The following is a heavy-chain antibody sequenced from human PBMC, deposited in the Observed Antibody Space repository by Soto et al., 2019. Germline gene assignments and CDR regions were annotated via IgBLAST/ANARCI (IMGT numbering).Heavy chain of an antibody. CDR2: IYKDGST. CDR1: GVSVSTGDYY. D-gene: IGHD3-9*01. J-gene: IGHJ4*02. V-gene: IGHV4-30-4*01. CDR3: VREGPSRLATGYHDS. Sequence: QVQLQESGQGLVKPSQTLPLTCTVSGVSVSTGDYYWSWIRQPPGKGLEWIGHIYKDGSTFYNPSLKSRVSMSLDTSSIRCSLKVRSVTAADTALYYCVREGPSRLATGYHDSWGQGILVTVSS.